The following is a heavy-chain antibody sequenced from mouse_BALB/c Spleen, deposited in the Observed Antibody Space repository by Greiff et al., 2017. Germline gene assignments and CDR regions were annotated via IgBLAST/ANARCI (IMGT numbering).Heavy chain of an antibody. CDR3: ARGYYGNYEFAY. J-gene: IGHJ3*01. CDR1: GFNIKDTY. D-gene: IGHD2-1*01. V-gene: IGHV14-3*02. CDR2: IDPANGNT. Sequence: VQLKESGAELVKPGASVKLSCTASGFNIKDTYMHWVKQRPEQGLEWIGRIDPANGNTKYDPKFQGKATITADTSSNTAYLQLSSLTSEDTAVYYCARGYYGNYEFAYWGQGTLVTVSA.